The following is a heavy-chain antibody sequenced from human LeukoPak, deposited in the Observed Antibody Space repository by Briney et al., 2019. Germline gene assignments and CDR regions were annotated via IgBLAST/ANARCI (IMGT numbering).Heavy chain of an antibody. CDR3: AKDLIAVAGSFSPDDY. Sequence: GGSLRLSCAASGFTFSSYAMSWVRQAPGKGLEWVSAISGSGGSTYYADSVKGRFTISRDNSKNTLYLQMNSLRAEDTAVYYCAKDLIAVAGSFSPDDYWGQGTLVTVFS. D-gene: IGHD6-19*01. CDR2: ISGSGGST. CDR1: GFTFSSYA. V-gene: IGHV3-23*01. J-gene: IGHJ4*02.